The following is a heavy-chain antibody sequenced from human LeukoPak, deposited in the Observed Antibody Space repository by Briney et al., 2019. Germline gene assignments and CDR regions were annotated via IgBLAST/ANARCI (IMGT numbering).Heavy chain of an antibody. CDR1: GFTFSRYA. J-gene: IGHJ6*02. Sequence: PGGSLRLSCAASGFTFSRYAMSWVRQAPGKRLEWVSAISGSGGSTYYADSVKGRFTISRDNSKNTLYLQMNSLRAEDTAVYYCAKEERYYDILTGYSSYGMDVWGQGTTVTVSS. CDR2: ISGSGGST. CDR3: AKEERYYDILTGYSSYGMDV. V-gene: IGHV3-23*01. D-gene: IGHD3-9*01.